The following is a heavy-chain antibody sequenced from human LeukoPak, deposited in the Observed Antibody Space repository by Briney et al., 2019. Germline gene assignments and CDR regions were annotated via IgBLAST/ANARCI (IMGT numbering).Heavy chain of an antibody. J-gene: IGHJ4*02. CDR2: INHSGST. Sequence: SETLSLTCAVYGWSLSGYYWSWIRQPPGKGLEWIREINHSGSTNYNPSLKSRVTISVDTSKNQFSLKLSSVTAADTVVYYCARVEVEWLLPFDYWGQATLVTVSS. D-gene: IGHD3-22*01. CDR1: GWSLSGYY. V-gene: IGHV4-34*01. CDR3: ARVEVEWLLPFDY.